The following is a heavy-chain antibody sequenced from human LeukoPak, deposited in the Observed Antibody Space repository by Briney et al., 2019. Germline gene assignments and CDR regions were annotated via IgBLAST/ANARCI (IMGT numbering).Heavy chain of an antibody. CDR1: GGSFSTISYY. V-gene: IGHV4-39*01. D-gene: IGHD4-11*01. CDR3: ARQAIQYLSDPFDI. CDR2: MSYGGTP. Sequence: PSETLSLTCTVSGGSFSTISYYWGWIRQPPGKGLEWIGSMSYGGTPFYNPSLRSRVTISVDTSRNHFFLKLISVTAADTAVYHCARQAIQYLSDPFDIWGQGTMVTVSS. J-gene: IGHJ3*02.